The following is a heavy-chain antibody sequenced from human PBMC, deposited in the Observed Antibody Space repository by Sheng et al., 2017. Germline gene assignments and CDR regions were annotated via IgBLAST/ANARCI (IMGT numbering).Heavy chain of an antibody. Sequence: EVQLVESGGGLVQPGGSLTLSCSASGFTFRSYGMSWVRQAPGKGLEWVSGIAGSAGTTFYADSVKDRFTISRDNSKNTLYLQLNSLRAEDTAVYYCAKAIRGVIGLDCWGQGTLVTVS. V-gene: IGHV3-23*04. CDR2: IAGSAGTT. CDR3: AKAIRGVIGLDC. D-gene: IGHD3-10*01. CDR1: GFTFRSYG. J-gene: IGHJ4*01.